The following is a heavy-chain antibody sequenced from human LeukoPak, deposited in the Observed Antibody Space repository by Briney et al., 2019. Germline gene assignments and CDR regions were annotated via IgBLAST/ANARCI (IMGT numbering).Heavy chain of an antibody. CDR3: AKDTGIAAAGHNWFDP. V-gene: IGHV3-23*01. CDR1: GFTFSSYA. Sequence: PGGSLRLSCAASGFTFSSYAMSWVRQAPGKGLEWVSVISGSGGSTYYADSVKGRFTISRDNSKNTLYLQMHSLRAEDTAVYYCAKDTGIAAAGHNWFDPWGQGTLVTVSS. CDR2: ISGSGGST. D-gene: IGHD6-13*01. J-gene: IGHJ5*02.